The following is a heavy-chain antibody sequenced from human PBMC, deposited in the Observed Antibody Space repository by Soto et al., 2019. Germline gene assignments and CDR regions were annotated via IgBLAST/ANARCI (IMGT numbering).Heavy chain of an antibody. CDR2: ISYDGSNK. CDR3: AREFYDSSAWGAFDI. Sequence: QVQLVESGGGVVQPGRSLRLSCAASGFTFSSYAMHWVRQAPGKGLEWVAVISYDGSNKYYADSVKGRFTISRDNSKNTRYLQMNSLRAEDTAVYYCAREFYDSSAWGAFDIWGQGTMVTVSS. V-gene: IGHV3-30-3*01. D-gene: IGHD3-22*01. CDR1: GFTFSSYA. J-gene: IGHJ3*02.